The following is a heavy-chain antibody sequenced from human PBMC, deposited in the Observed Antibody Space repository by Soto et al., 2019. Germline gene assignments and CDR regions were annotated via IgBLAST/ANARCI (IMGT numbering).Heavy chain of an antibody. CDR3: ARDELELGVRDAFDI. CDR1: GGTFSSYA. V-gene: IGHV1-69*12. J-gene: IGHJ3*02. D-gene: IGHD1-7*01. CDR2: VIPIFGTA. Sequence: QVQLVQSGAEVKKPGSSVKVSCKASGGTFSSYAISWVRQAPGQGLEWMGGVIPIFGTANYAQKFQGRVAITADESTSTAYMELSSLRSEDTAVYYCARDELELGVRDAFDIWGQGTMVTVSS.